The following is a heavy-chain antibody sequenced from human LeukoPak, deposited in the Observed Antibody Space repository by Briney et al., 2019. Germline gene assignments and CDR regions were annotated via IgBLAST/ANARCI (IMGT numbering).Heavy chain of an antibody. J-gene: IGHJ4*02. Sequence: GSLRLSCAASGFTFSDYYMSWIRQAPGKGLEWVSYISSSGSTIYYADSVKGRFTISRDNSKNTLYLQMNSLRAEDTAVYYCARSYYYGSGSYGYWGQGTLVTVSS. CDR2: ISSSGSTI. V-gene: IGHV3-11*04. D-gene: IGHD3-10*01. CDR3: ARSYYYGSGSYGY. CDR1: GFTFSDYY.